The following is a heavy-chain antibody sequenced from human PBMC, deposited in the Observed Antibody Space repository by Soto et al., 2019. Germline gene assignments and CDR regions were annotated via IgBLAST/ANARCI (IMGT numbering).Heavy chain of an antibody. V-gene: IGHV2-26*01. CDR3: ARTVDTTMVFSRFDY. CDR2: IFSNDEK. D-gene: IGHD5-18*01. Sequence: QVTLKESGPVLVKPTETLTLTCTVSGFSLSNAKMGVSWIRQPPGKALEWLAHIFSNDEKSYTTSLKSRLTNSKDTSKSQVVLTMTNIAPVDTATYYCARTVDTTMVFSRFDYWGQGTLVTVSS. J-gene: IGHJ4*02. CDR1: GFSLSNAKMG.